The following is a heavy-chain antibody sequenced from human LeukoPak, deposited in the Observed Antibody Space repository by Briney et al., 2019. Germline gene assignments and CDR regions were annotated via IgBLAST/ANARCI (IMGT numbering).Heavy chain of an antibody. J-gene: IGHJ4*02. CDR2: IYSGGST. CDR3: AREDYYGSSGFGGGY. CDR1: GFTVSSNY. D-gene: IGHD3-22*01. Sequence: PGGSLRLSCAASGFTVSSNYMSWVRQAPGKGLEWVSVIYSGGSTYYADSVKGRFTISRDNSKNTLYLQMNSLRAEDTAVYYCAREDYYGSSGFGGGYWGQGTLVTVSS. V-gene: IGHV3-53*01.